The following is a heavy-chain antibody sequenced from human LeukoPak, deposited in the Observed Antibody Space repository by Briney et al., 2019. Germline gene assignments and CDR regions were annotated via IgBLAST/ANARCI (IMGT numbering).Heavy chain of an antibody. Sequence: SETLSLTCTVSGGSISSYYWSWIRQPPGKGLEWLGYIYYSGSTNYNPSLKSRVTISVDTSKNQFSLKLSSVTAADTAVYYCARASEVATMGFDYWGQGTLVTVSS. D-gene: IGHD5-24*01. CDR2: IYYSGST. V-gene: IGHV4-59*01. CDR3: ARASEVATMGFDY. J-gene: IGHJ4*02. CDR1: GGSISSYY.